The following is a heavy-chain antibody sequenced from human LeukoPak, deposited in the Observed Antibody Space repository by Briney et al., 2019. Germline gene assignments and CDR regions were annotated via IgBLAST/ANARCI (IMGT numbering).Heavy chain of an antibody. CDR2: IRYDGSNK. D-gene: IGHD2-2*01. V-gene: IGHV3-30*02. Sequence: PGGSLRLSCAASGFTFSSYGMHWVRQAPGKGLEWVAFIRYDGSNKYYADSVKGRFTISRDNSKNTLYLQMNSLRAEDTAVYYCAKGDCSSTSCSLDYWGQGTLVTVSS. CDR3: AKGDCSSTSCSLDY. J-gene: IGHJ4*02. CDR1: GFTFSSYG.